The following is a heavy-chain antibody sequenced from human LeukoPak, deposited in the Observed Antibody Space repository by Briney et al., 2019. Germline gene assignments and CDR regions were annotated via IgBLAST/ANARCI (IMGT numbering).Heavy chain of an antibody. Sequence: GASVKVSCKASGYTFTSHAMNWVRQAPGQGLEWMGWINTNTGNPTYAQGFTGRFVFSLDTSVSTAYLQISSLKAEDTAVYYCARETSQKGAHYMDVWGKGTTVTISS. CDR1: GYTFTSHA. J-gene: IGHJ6*03. V-gene: IGHV7-4-1*02. CDR2: INTNTGNP. D-gene: IGHD3-16*01. CDR3: ARETSQKGAHYMDV.